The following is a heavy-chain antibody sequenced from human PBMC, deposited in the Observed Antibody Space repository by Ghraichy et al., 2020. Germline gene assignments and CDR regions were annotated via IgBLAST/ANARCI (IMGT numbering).Heavy chain of an antibody. D-gene: IGHD6-25*01. J-gene: IGHJ6*02. V-gene: IGHV3-23*01. CDR1: GFTFSSYA. CDR3: AKRSKSYTAGKGPDV. CDR2: ISGSGGST. Sequence: GESLNISCAASGFTFSSYAMSWVRQAPGKGLEWVSAISGSGGSTYYADSVKGRFTISRDNSKNTLYLQMNSLRAEDTAVYYCAKRSKSYTAGKGPDVWGQGTTVTVSS.